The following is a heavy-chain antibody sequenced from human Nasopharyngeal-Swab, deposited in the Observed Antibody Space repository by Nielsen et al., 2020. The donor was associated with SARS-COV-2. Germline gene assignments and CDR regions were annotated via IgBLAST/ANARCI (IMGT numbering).Heavy chain of an antibody. Sequence: ASVTVSCQASVYTFPRYSMHWLRPAPPQGLDWMGLIYPRGCRTRYAQKFQGRVTMTRDTSTSTVYMELSSLRSEDTAVYYCARGGGLTIFGVVTTYYFDDWGQGTLVTGSS. CDR2: IYPRGCRT. D-gene: IGHD3-3*01. J-gene: IGHJ4*02. CDR3: ARGGGLTIFGVVTTYYFDD. V-gene: IGHV1-46*01. CDR1: VYTFPRYS.